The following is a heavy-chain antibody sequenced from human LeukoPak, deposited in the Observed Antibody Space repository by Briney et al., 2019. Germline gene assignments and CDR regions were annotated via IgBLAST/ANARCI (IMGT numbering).Heavy chain of an antibody. CDR3: ARNTEIDAFDI. Sequence: SETLSLTCTVSGGSISSGGYYWSWIRQRPGKGLEWIGYIYYSGSTYYNPSLKSRVTISVDPSKNQFSLKLSSVTAADTAVYYCARNTEIDAFDIWGQGTMVTVSS. D-gene: IGHD5-18*01. V-gene: IGHV4-31*03. J-gene: IGHJ3*02. CDR2: IYYSGST. CDR1: GGSISSGGYY.